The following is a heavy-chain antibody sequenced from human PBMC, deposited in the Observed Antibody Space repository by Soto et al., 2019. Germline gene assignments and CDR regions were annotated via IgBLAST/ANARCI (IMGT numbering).Heavy chain of an antibody. CDR3: ARRAGIHYYGMDV. CDR1: GRSISNSSYY. Sequence: PSETLSLTFTVSGRSISNSSYYWGWIRQPQGKGLEWIGSIYYSGSTYYNPSLKSRVTISVDTSKNQFSLKLSSVTAADTAVYYCARRAGIHYYGMDVWGQGTTVT. CDR2: IYYSGST. D-gene: IGHD6-19*01. V-gene: IGHV4-39*01. J-gene: IGHJ6*02.